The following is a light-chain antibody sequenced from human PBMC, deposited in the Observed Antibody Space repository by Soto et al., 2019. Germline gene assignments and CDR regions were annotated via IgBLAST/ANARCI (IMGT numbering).Light chain of an antibody. J-gene: IGKJ4*01. CDR2: YAS. CDR3: QQRSTWPFLT. V-gene: IGKV3-11*01. CDR1: QSVSSN. Sequence: EIVMTQSPATLSVSPGERATLSCRASQSVSSNLAWYQQKPGQAPRLLIYYASNRAAGIPARFSGSGSGTDYTLTISSLEPEDFAVYYCQQRSTWPFLTFGGGTKVEI.